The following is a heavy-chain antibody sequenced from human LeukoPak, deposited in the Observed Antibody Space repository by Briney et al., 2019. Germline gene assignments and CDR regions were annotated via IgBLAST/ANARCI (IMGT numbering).Heavy chain of an antibody. D-gene: IGHD1-26*01. CDR3: ARDSGPVDY. CDR1: GGSFSGYY. V-gene: IGHV4-34*01. J-gene: IGHJ4*02. Sequence: PSETLSLTCAVYGGSFSGYYWSWIRQPPGKGLEWIGEINHSGSTNYNPSLKSRVTISIDTSKNQFSLKLSSVTAADTAVYYCARDSGPVDYWGQGTLVTVSS. CDR2: INHSGST.